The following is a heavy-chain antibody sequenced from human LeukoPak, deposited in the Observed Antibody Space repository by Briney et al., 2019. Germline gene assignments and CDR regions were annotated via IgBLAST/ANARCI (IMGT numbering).Heavy chain of an antibody. D-gene: IGHD1-14*01. J-gene: IGHJ4*02. CDR3: ASHRPGDFDY. CDR1: GFTFSTHG. CDR2: ISSSSSYI. Sequence: PGRSLRLSCAASGFTFSTHGMHWVRQAPGKGLEWVSSISSSSSYIYYADSVKGRFTISRDNAKNSLYLQMNSLRAEDTAVYYCASHRPGDFDYWGQGTLVTVSS. V-gene: IGHV3-21*01.